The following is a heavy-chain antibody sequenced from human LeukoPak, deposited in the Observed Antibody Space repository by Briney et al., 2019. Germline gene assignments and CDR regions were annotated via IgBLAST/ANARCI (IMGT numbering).Heavy chain of an antibody. CDR1: GFTVSSNY. Sequence: GGSLRLSCAASGFTVSSNYMSWVRQAPGKGLEWVSVIYSGGSTYYADSVKGRFTISRDNSKNTLYLQMNSLRAEDTAVYYCARDPAGVYYDSSGTNWGQGTLVTVSS. D-gene: IGHD3-22*01. CDR2: IYSGGST. CDR3: ARDPAGVYYDSSGTN. V-gene: IGHV3-53*01. J-gene: IGHJ4*02.